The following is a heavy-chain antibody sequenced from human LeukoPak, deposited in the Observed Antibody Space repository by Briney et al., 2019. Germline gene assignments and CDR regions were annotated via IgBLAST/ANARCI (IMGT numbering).Heavy chain of an antibody. CDR1: GFTFSSYD. Sequence: GRSLRLSCAASGFTFSSYDMHWVRKAPGKGLEWVAVIWYDGSNKYYADSVKGRFTISRDNSKNTLYLQMNSLRAEDTAVYYCARDGIAVAVPFDYWGQGTLVTVSS. J-gene: IGHJ4*02. CDR2: IWYDGSNK. D-gene: IGHD6-19*01. CDR3: ARDGIAVAVPFDY. V-gene: IGHV3-33*01.